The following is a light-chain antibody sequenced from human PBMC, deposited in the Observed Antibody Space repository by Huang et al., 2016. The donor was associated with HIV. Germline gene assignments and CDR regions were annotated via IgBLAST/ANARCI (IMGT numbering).Light chain of an antibody. J-gene: IGKJ3*01. CDR2: GAS. CDR1: QGVSTN. V-gene: IGKV3-15*01. CDR3: QQYNSWPPLFT. Sequence: EVLLTQSPATLSVSPGERATLSCRASQGVSTNLDWYQQKPGQAPRLLIYGASTRATGVPARFSGSGSGTELTLTISSLQSEDSAVYYCQQYNSWPPLFTFGPGTKVDIK.